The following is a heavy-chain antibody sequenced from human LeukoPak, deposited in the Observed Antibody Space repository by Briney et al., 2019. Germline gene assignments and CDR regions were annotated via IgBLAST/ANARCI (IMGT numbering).Heavy chain of an antibody. V-gene: IGHV1-46*01. Sequence: ASVKVSCKASGYTFTSYYMHWVRQAPGQGLEWMGIINPSGGSTSYAQKFQGRVTMTRDTSTGTVYMELSSLRSEDTAVYYCASAVHKGFDPWGQGTLVTVSS. D-gene: IGHD1-1*01. CDR1: GYTFTSYY. J-gene: IGHJ5*02. CDR2: INPSGGST. CDR3: ASAVHKGFDP.